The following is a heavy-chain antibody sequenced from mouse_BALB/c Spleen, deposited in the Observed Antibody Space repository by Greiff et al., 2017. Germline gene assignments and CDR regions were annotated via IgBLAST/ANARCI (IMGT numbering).Heavy chain of an antibody. J-gene: IGHJ2*01. V-gene: IGHV1S81*02. CDR3: ARTARATVYFDD. D-gene: IGHD3-2*01. CDR1: GYTFTSYW. Sequence: QVQLQQPGAELVKPGASVKLSCKASGYTFTSYWMHWVKQRPGQGLEWIGEINPSNGRTNYNEKFKSKATLTVDKSSSTAYMQLISLTSEDSAVYYCARTARATVYFDDGGQGTTLTVAS. CDR2: INPSNGRT.